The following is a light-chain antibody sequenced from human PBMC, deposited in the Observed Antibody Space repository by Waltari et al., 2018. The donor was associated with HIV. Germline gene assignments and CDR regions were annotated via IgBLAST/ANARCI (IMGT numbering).Light chain of an antibody. J-gene: IGLJ2*01. CDR3: EVWDSGSDHLV. V-gene: IGLV3-21*02. Sequence: SYVLTQTPPASVDPGQTARIACGGHNIGLKSVHRYKQRPGQAPVMVVYDKKDRPSGISERFSGSKAGSTATLSISRVEAWDEADYYCEVWDSGSDHLVFGGGTKLTVL. CDR1: NIGLKS. CDR2: DKK.